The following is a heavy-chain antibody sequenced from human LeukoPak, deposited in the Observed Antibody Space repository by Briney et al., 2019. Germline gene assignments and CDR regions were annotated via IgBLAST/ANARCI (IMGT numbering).Heavy chain of an antibody. CDR1: GFTVSSNY. V-gene: IGHV3-53*01. Sequence: PGRSLRLSCAASGFTVSSNYMSWVRQAPRKGLEWVSVIYSGGSTYYADSVKGRFTISRDNSKNTLYLQMNSLRAEDTAVYYCARDGRALLWFGDNYGMDVWGQGTTVTVSS. D-gene: IGHD3-10*01. CDR2: IYSGGST. CDR3: ARDGRALLWFGDNYGMDV. J-gene: IGHJ6*02.